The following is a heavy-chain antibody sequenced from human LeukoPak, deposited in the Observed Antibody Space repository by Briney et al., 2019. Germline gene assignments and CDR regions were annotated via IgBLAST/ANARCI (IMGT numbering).Heavy chain of an antibody. D-gene: IGHD3-3*01. J-gene: IGHJ6*02. V-gene: IGHV1-18*01. CDR1: GYTFTTFD. Sequence: ASVKVSCKAAGYTFTTFDINWVRQAPGQGLEWMGWISTYNGKTNFAQKLQGRVSMTTDTSTSTAYMELRSLISDDTAVYYCARFRGTTMRPVYYGMDVWGQGTTVTVSS. CDR2: ISTYNGKT. CDR3: ARFRGTTMRPVYYGMDV.